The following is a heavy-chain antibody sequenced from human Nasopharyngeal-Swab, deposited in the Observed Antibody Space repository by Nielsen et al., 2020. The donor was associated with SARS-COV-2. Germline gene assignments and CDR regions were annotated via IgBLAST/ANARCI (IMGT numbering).Heavy chain of an antibody. CDR1: GFIFKNYA. D-gene: IGHD5-12*01. Sequence: GGSLRLSCSASGFIFKNYAMNWVRQAQGRGLEWVSAISGADDSTKYADSVKGRFTISRDNSKNTLDLQMNSLRAEDTAMYYCAKDRDSGDDSGEYYHYYGMDVWGQGTSVTVS. V-gene: IGHV3-23*01. J-gene: IGHJ6*02. CDR3: AKDRDSGDDSGEYYHYYGMDV. CDR2: ISGADDST.